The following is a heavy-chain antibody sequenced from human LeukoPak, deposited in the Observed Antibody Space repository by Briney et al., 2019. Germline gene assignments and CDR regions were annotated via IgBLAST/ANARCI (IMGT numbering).Heavy chain of an antibody. CDR2: ISGSGGST. CDR3: AKLGIGEAYYYDSSGYLQPFDY. D-gene: IGHD3-22*01. V-gene: IGHV3-23*01. J-gene: IGHJ4*02. CDR1: GFTFSDYW. Sequence: PGGSLRLSCAVSGFTFSDYWMTWVCQAPGKGLEWVSAISGSGGSTYYADSVKGRFTISRDNSKNTLYLQMNSLRAEDTAVYYCAKLGIGEAYYYDSSGYLQPFDYWGQGTLVTVSS.